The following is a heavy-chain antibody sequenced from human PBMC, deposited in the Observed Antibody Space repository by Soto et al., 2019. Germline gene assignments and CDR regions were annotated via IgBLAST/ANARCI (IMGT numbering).Heavy chain of an antibody. D-gene: IGHD2-2*01. CDR3: ARDSHQLPPSYYYYYYMDV. J-gene: IGHJ6*03. CDR1: GFTFSSYS. Sequence: GGSPRLSCAASGFTFSSYSMNWVRQAPGKGLEWVSSISSSSSYIYYADSVKGRFTISRDNAKNSLYLQMNSLRAEDTAVYYCARDSHQLPPSYYYYYYMDVWGKGTTVTVSS. CDR2: ISSSSSYI. V-gene: IGHV3-21*01.